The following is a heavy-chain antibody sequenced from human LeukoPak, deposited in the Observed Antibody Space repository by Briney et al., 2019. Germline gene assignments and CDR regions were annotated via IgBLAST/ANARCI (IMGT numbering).Heavy chain of an antibody. CDR2: ISYDGSNK. D-gene: IGHD5-12*01. CDR1: GFTFSSYG. J-gene: IGHJ4*02. Sequence: GRSLRLSCAASGFTFSSYGMHWVRQAPGKGLEWVAVISYDGSNKYYADSVKGRFTISRDNSKNTLYLQMNSLRAEDTAVYYCAKEYSGYGCLDYWGQGTLVTVSS. V-gene: IGHV3-30*18. CDR3: AKEYSGYGCLDY.